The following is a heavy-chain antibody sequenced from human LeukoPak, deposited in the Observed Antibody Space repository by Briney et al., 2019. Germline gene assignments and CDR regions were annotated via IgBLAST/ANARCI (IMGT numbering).Heavy chain of an antibody. V-gene: IGHV1-69*04. CDR2: IIPIFGIA. J-gene: IGHJ4*02. D-gene: IGHD5-18*01. CDR3: ASPGGYSYGRDGFDY. CDR1: GGTFSSYA. Sequence: SVKLSCKASGGTFSSYAISWVRQAPGQGLEWRGRIIPIFGIANYAQKFQGGVTITADKSTSTAYMELSSLRSEDPAVYYCASPGGYSYGRDGFDYWGQGTLVTVSS.